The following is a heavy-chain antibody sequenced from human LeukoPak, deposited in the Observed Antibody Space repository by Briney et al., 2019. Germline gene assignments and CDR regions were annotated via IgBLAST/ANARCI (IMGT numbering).Heavy chain of an antibody. V-gene: IGHV4-39*01. Sequence: SETLSLTCTVSGGSISGYYWSWIRQPPGKGLEWIGSIYYSGSTYYNPSLKSRVTISVDTSKNQFSLKLSSVTAADTAVYYCARQDCSSTSCYTWGSYFNYWGQGTLVTVSS. CDR3: ARQDCSSTSCYTWGSYFNY. CDR2: IYYSGST. CDR1: GGSISGYY. J-gene: IGHJ4*02. D-gene: IGHD2-2*02.